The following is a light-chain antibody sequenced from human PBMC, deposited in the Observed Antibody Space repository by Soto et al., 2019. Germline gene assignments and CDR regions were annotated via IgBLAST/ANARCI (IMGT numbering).Light chain of an antibody. CDR1: QSVSSSF. CDR3: QQYGSSPLT. V-gene: IGKV3-20*01. CDR2: GAS. J-gene: IGKJ4*02. Sequence: EIVLTQSPGTLSLSPGERATLSCRASQSVSSSFLAWYQQKPGQAPMLLIYGASSRATCIPDRFSGSGSGTDFTLTISRLEPEDVAVYYCQQYGSSPLTFGGGTKVEIK.